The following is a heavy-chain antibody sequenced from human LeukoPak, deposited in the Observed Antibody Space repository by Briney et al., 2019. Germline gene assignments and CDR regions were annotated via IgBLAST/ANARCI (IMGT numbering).Heavy chain of an antibody. Sequence: KPSETLSLTCAVYGGSFSGYYWSWIRQPPGKGLEWIGEINHSGSTNYNPSLKSRVTISVDTSKNQFSLKLSSVTVADTAVYYCARVTIFGVVPFDIWGQGTMVTVSS. V-gene: IGHV4-34*01. CDR1: GGSFSGYY. CDR2: INHSGST. J-gene: IGHJ3*02. CDR3: ARVTIFGVVPFDI. D-gene: IGHD3-3*01.